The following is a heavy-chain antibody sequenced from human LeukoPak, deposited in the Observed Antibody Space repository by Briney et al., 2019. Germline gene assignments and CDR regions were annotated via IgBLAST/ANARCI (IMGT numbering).Heavy chain of an antibody. Sequence: PGGSLRLSCAASGFTFSSYVMSWVRQAPGKGLEWVSAISGSGTNTYYADSVKGRFTISRDNSKNTLFLQMNSLRPDDTAVYYCATTLGSGWKFDYWGQGTLVTVSS. D-gene: IGHD6-19*01. CDR1: GFTFSSYV. J-gene: IGHJ4*02. V-gene: IGHV3-23*01. CDR3: ATTLGSGWKFDY. CDR2: ISGSGTNT.